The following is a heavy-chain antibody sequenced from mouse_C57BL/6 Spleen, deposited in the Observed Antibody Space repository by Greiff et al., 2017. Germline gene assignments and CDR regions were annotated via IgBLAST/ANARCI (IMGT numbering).Heavy chain of an antibody. D-gene: IGHD2-4*01. Sequence: QVQLQQSGAELVKPGASVKISCKASGYAFSSYWMNWVKQRPGKGLEWIGQIYPGDGDTNYNGKFKGKATLTADKSSSTAYMQLSSLTSEDSAVYFCARMGYDYDREFAYWGQGTLVTVSA. CDR1: GYAFSSYW. J-gene: IGHJ3*01. V-gene: IGHV1-80*01. CDR3: ARMGYDYDREFAY. CDR2: IYPGDGDT.